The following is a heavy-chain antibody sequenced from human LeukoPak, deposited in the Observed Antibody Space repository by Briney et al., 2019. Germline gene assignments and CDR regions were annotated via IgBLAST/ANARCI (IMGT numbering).Heavy chain of an antibody. V-gene: IGHV4-31*03. CDR3: ARSGNYGGAY. Sequence: KPSETLSLTCNVSGGSISSINYYWSWIRQHPGKGLEWIAYIYYSGSTSYNPSLKSRVTISVDTSKNQFSLKLSSVTAADTAVYYCARSGNYGGAYWGPGTLVTVSS. CDR1: GGSISSINYY. J-gene: IGHJ4*02. D-gene: IGHD4-17*01. CDR2: IYYSGST.